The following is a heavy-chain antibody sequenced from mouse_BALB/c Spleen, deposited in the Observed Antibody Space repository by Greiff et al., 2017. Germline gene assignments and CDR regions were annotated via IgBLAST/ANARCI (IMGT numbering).Heavy chain of an antibody. CDR1: GYSITSGYY. V-gene: IGHV3-6*02. J-gene: IGHJ4*01. Sequence: EVQLQQSGPGLVKPSQSLSLTCSVTGYSITSGYYWNWIRQFPGNKLEWMGYISYDGSNNYNPSLKNRISITRDTSKNQFFLKLNSVTTEDTATYYCGSNDYVSYAMDYWGQGTSVTVSS. D-gene: IGHD2-4*01. CDR3: GSNDYVSYAMDY. CDR2: ISYDGSN.